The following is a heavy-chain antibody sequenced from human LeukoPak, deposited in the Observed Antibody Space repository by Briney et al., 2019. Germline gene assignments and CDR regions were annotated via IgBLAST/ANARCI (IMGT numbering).Heavy chain of an antibody. D-gene: IGHD1-20*01. CDR2: IYYSGSI. CDR1: GYSLSCSNW. Sequence: PSDTLSLTCAVSGYSLSCSNWWGWIRQPPGKGLEWIGYIYYSGSIYYNPSLKSRVTMAVDTSNDQFSLKLSSVTAVDTAVYYCARTSLIPGTHWYFDLWGRRTLVTVSS. J-gene: IGHJ2*01. V-gene: IGHV4-28*05. CDR3: ARTSLIPGTHWYFDL.